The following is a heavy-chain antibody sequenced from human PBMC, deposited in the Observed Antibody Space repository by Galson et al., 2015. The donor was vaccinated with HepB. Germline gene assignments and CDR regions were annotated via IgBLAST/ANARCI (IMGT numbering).Heavy chain of an antibody. V-gene: IGHV3-9*01. CDR3: VKGSMSYNNYFFDY. Sequence: SLRLSCAASGFTFDDYAMHWVRQAPGKGLEWVSSINWNSGSIGYADSVRGRFTISRDNAKNSLFLQMNSLRAEDTAVYFCVKGSMSYNNYFFDYWGQGILVTVSS. D-gene: IGHD1-1*01. CDR2: INWNSGSI. J-gene: IGHJ4*02. CDR1: GFTFDDYA.